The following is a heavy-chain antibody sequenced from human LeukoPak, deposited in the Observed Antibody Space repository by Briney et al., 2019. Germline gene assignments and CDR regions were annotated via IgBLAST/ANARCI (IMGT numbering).Heavy chain of an antibody. J-gene: IGHJ4*02. CDR2: LDPADGET. V-gene: IGHV1-24*01. CDR3: ATEGKMVRGVYTDY. D-gene: IGHD3-10*01. CDR1: GYTLTELS. Sequence: GASVKVSCKVSGYTLTELSMHWVRQAPGKGFEWMGRLDPADGETIYAQKFQGRVTMTADTSTDTVYMGLSSLRSEDTAVYYCATEGKMVRGVYTDYWGQGTLVTVSS.